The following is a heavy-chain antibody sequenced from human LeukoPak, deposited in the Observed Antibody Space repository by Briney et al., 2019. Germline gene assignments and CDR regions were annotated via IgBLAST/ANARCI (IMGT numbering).Heavy chain of an antibody. CDR2: ISSSSSTI. D-gene: IGHD3-22*01. CDR1: GFTFSSYS. Sequence: GGSLRLSCAASGFTFSSYSMNWVRQAPGKGLEWVSYISSSSSTIYYADSVKGRFTISRDNSKNTLYLQMNSLRAEDTAVYYCARSDSSGYSQYYFDYWGQGTLVTVSS. V-gene: IGHV3-48*01. CDR3: ARSDSSGYSQYYFDY. J-gene: IGHJ4*02.